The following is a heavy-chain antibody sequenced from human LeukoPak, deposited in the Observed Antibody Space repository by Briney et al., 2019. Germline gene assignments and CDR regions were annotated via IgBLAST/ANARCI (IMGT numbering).Heavy chain of an antibody. J-gene: IGHJ4*02. Sequence: ASETLSLTCAVYGGSFSGYYWSWIRQPPGKGLEWIGEINHSGSTNYNPSLKSRVTISVDTSKNQFSLKLSSVTAADTAVYYCARRPIYVWGSYRPLDYWGQGTLVTVSS. CDR2: INHSGST. V-gene: IGHV4-34*01. D-gene: IGHD3-16*02. CDR1: GGSFSGYY. CDR3: ARRPIYVWGSYRPLDY.